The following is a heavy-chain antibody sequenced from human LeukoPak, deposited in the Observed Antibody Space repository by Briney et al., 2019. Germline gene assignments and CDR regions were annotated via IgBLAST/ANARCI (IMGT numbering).Heavy chain of an antibody. CDR1: GGSFSGYY. V-gene: IGHV4-34*01. D-gene: IGHD6-13*01. CDR3: ARERSSWFWYFDL. Sequence: SETLSLTCAVYGGSFSGYYWSWIRQPPGKGLEWIGEINHSGSTNYNPSLKSRVTISVDTSKNQFSLKLSSVTAADTAVYYCARERSSWFWYFDLWGRGTLVTVSS. CDR2: INHSGST. J-gene: IGHJ2*01.